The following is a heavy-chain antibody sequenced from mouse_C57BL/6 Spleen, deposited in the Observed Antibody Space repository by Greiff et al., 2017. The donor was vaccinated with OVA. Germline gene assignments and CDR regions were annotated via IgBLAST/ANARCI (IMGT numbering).Heavy chain of an antibody. J-gene: IGHJ4*01. CDR2: IYPGDGST. CDR1: GYTFTSYE. CDR3: KVDFYAMDY. D-gene: IGHD1-1*02. Sequence: VQLKQSGPELVKPGASVKLSCKASGYTFTSYEINWVKQRPGQGLEWIGWIYPGDGSTKYNGKFKGKATLTADTSSSTAYMELHRLSSEDAAVYFCKVDFYAMDYWGQGTSVTVSS. V-gene: IGHV1-85*01.